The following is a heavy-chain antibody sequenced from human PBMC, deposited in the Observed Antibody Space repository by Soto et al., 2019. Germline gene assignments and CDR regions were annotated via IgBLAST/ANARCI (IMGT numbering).Heavy chain of an antibody. Sequence: SETLSLTCNVSSGSLSSYYWNWIRQTPGGGLEWIGYVYYDGRTNYNPSLKTRVSLSIDTSKNQFSLRLRSVIAADTAVYYCARGVGSPLPFFEYRGQGALVTGSS. CDR1: SGSLSSYY. J-gene: IGHJ4*02. D-gene: IGHD1-26*01. CDR3: ARGVGSPLPFFEY. CDR2: VYYDGRT. V-gene: IGHV4-59*01.